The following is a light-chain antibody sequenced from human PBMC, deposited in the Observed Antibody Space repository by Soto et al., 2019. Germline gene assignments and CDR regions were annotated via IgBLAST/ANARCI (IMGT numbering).Light chain of an antibody. CDR2: KAS. CDR1: QSISNW. Sequence: DIPMTQSPSTLPASLGDRVTITCRASQSISNWLAWYQRKPGKAPKLLIYKASNLESGVPSRFSGSGSGTEFTLTISSLQADDFATYYCQQFNSYSWTFGQGTKVDI. CDR3: QQFNSYSWT. J-gene: IGKJ1*01. V-gene: IGKV1-5*03.